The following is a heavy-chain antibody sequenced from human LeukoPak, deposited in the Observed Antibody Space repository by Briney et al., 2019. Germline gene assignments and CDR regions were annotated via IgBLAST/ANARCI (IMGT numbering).Heavy chain of an antibody. CDR1: GFTFSGSA. CDR3: TRTREGAHQH. J-gene: IGHJ1*01. CDR2: IRSKANSYAT. D-gene: IGHD4/OR15-4a*01. Sequence: GGSLRLSCAASGFTFSGSAMHWVRQASGKGLEWVGRIRSKANSYATAYAASVKGRFTISRDDSKNTAYLQMNSLKTEDTAVYYCTRTREGAHQHWGQGTLVTVSS. V-gene: IGHV3-73*01.